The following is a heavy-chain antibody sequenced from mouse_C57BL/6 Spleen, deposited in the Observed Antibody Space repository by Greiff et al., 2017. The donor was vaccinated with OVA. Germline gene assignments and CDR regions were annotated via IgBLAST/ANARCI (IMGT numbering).Heavy chain of an antibody. V-gene: IGHV1-50*01. Sequence: QVHLLQSGAELVKPGASVKLSCKASGYTFSSYWMQWVKQRPGQGLEWIGKIDPADSYTNYKEKFKGKATLTVDTSYSTAYMQLSSLTSEDSAVYYCARGTTGILGAYWGQGTLVTVSA. CDR1: GYTFSSYW. CDR2: IDPADSYT. CDR3: ARGTTGILGAY. J-gene: IGHJ3*01. D-gene: IGHD2-12*01.